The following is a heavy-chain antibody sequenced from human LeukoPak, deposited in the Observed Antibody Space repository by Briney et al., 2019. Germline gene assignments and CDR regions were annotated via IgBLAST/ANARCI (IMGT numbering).Heavy chain of an antibody. V-gene: IGHV3-7*04. J-gene: IGHJ4*02. CDR2: IKQDGSQK. Sequence: GGSLRLSCAASGFTVSSYWMSWVRQAPGKGLEWVATIKQDGSQKYYVDSVKGRFTISRDNAKKSLYLQMNSLRAEDTAVYYCARESRTAVSSVEFDYWGQGTLVTVSS. CDR1: GFTVSSYW. CDR3: ARESRTAVSSVEFDY. D-gene: IGHD4-17*01.